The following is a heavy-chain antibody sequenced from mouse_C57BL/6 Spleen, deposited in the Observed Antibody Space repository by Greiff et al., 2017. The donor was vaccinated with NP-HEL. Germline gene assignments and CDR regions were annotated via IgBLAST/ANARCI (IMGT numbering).Heavy chain of an antibody. Sequence: VQLQQPGAELVKPGASVKLSCKASGYTFTSYWMHWVKQRPGQGLEWIGMIHPNSGSTNYNEKFKSKATLTVDKSSSTAYMQLSSLTSEDSAVYYCARDYGSSSVFAYWGQGTLVTVSA. CDR2: IHPNSGST. V-gene: IGHV1-64*01. J-gene: IGHJ3*01. CDR3: ARDYGSSSVFAY. CDR1: GYTFTSYW. D-gene: IGHD1-1*01.